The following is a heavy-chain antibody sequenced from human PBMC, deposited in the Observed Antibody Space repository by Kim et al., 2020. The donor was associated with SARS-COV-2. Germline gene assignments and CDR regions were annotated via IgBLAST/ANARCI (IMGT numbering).Heavy chain of an antibody. Sequence: SVKVSCKASGGTFSSYAISWVRQAPGQGLEWMGGIIPIFGTANYAQKFQGRVTITADESTSTAYMELSSLRSEDTAVYYCARDLRGGVPAAIGNWFDPWGQGTLVTVSS. CDR1: GGTFSSYA. V-gene: IGHV1-69*13. J-gene: IGHJ5*02. D-gene: IGHD2-2*02. CDR2: IIPIFGTA. CDR3: ARDLRGGVPAAIGNWFDP.